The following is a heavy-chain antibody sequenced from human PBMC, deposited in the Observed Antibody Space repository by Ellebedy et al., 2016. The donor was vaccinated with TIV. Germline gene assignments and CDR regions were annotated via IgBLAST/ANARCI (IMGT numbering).Heavy chain of an antibody. J-gene: IGHJ4*02. Sequence: PGGSLRLSCAASGFTFSSYAMHWVRQAPGKGLEWVANIKQDGSEKWYVDSVKGRFTISRDNAKNSLYLQMNSLRAEDTAVYYCASGRMWIYIYWGQGTLVTVSS. CDR3: ASGRMWIYIY. V-gene: IGHV3-7*03. D-gene: IGHD5-12*01. CDR2: IKQDGSEK. CDR1: GFTFSSYA.